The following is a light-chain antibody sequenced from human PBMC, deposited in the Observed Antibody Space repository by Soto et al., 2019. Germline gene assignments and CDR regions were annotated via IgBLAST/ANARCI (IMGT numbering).Light chain of an antibody. CDR1: QSINSY. CDR3: QQSFSTLLIT. V-gene: IGKV1-39*01. Sequence: DIQMTQSPSSLSASIGDGVTITCRASQSINSYLNWYQQKPGKAPKLLISAASNLQSGIPSRFSGSVSGKDFTLTISSQQTEDFATYYCQQSFSTLLITFGQGTRLEIK. CDR2: AAS. J-gene: IGKJ5*01.